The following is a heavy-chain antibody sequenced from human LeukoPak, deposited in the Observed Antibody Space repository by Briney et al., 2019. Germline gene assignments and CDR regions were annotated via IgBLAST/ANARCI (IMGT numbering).Heavy chain of an antibody. CDR3: ARVTCSGGSCHVGLGIDY. CDR2: IWYDGSKE. J-gene: IGHJ4*02. D-gene: IGHD2-15*01. CDR1: GFTFSHYG. Sequence: GGSLRLSCAVSGFTFSHYGMHWVRQAPGKGLESVAIIWYDGSKEYYEDSVKGRFTISRDNSKNTLYLQMNSLRAEDTAVYYCARVTCSGGSCHVGLGIDYWGQGTLVTVSS. V-gene: IGHV3-33*01.